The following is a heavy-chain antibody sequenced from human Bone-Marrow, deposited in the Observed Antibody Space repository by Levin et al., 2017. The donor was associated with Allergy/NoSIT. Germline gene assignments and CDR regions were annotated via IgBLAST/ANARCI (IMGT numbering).Heavy chain of an antibody. CDR3: ARETTVVTPYYGMDV. J-gene: IGHJ6*02. D-gene: IGHD4-23*01. Sequence: PGGSLRLSCAASGFTFSHYVVHWVRQAPGKGLEWLALISFDGNDKYYADSVKGRFTISRDNDNNMLYLHVNSLGPEDTAVYYCARETTVVTPYYGMDVWGQGTTVTVSS. CDR1: GFTFSHYV. V-gene: IGHV3-30-3*01. CDR2: ISFDGNDK.